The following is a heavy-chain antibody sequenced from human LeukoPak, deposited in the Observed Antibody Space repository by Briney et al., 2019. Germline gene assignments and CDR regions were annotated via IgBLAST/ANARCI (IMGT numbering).Heavy chain of an antibody. CDR3: ARDDVVVPAAPTIGIDY. CDR1: GFTFSSYS. D-gene: IGHD2-2*01. V-gene: IGHV3-48*02. Sequence: PGGSLRLSCAASGFTFSSYSMNWGRQAPGKGLEWVSYISSSSSTIYYADSVKGRFTISRDNAKNSLYLQMNSLRDEDTAVYYCARDDVVVPAAPTIGIDYWGQGTLVTVSS. CDR2: ISSSSSTI. J-gene: IGHJ4*02.